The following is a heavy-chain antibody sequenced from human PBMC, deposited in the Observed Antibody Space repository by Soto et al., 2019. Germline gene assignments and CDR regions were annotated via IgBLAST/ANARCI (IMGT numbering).Heavy chain of an antibody. CDR3: ARDLWGYCGTDCYPLDV. Sequence: SETLSLTCTVSGGSISGYYWSWIRQPPGKGLEWIGYMYNTGSTVYNPSFKSRVNISVDTSKNQFSLKLNSVTAADTAVYYCARDLWGYCGTDCYPLDVWGQGTTVT. V-gene: IGHV4-59*01. CDR1: GGSISGYY. J-gene: IGHJ6*02. D-gene: IGHD2-21*02. CDR2: MYNTGST.